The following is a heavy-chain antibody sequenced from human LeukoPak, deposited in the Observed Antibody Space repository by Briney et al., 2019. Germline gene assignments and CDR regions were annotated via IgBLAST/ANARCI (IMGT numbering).Heavy chain of an antibody. Sequence: GGSLRLSCAASGFTFSSYAMHWVRQAPGKGLEWVAVISYDGSNKYYADSVKGRFTISRDNSRNTLYLQMNSLRAEDTAVYYCAKPHFDYWGQGALVTVSS. V-gene: IGHV3-30*04. CDR2: ISYDGSNK. CDR3: AKPHFDY. J-gene: IGHJ4*02. CDR1: GFTFSSYA.